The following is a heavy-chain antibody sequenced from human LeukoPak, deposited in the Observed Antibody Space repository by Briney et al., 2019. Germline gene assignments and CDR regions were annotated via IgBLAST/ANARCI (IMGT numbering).Heavy chain of an antibody. CDR2: IYYSGST. J-gene: IGHJ4*02. CDR3: ARERWDSSGLDY. CDR1: GGSISSYY. D-gene: IGHD3-22*01. Sequence: ASETLSLTCTVSGGSISSYYWSWIRQPPGKGLEWIGYIYYSGSTNYNPSLKSRVTISVDTSKNQFSLKLSSVTAADTAVYYCARERWDSSGLDYWGQGTLVTVSS. V-gene: IGHV4-59*01.